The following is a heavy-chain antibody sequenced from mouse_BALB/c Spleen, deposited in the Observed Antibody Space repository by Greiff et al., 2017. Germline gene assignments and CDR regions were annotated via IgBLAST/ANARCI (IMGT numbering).Heavy chain of an antibody. CDR1: GYAFTNYL. Sequence: QVHVKQSGAELVRPGTSVKVSCKASGYAFTNYLIEWVKQRPGQGLEWIGVINPGSGGTNYNEKFKGKATLTADKSSSTAYMQLSSLTSDDSAVYFCARGNRGFYFDYWGQGTTLTVSS. V-gene: IGHV1-54*01. CDR3: ARGNRGFYFDY. CDR2: INPGSGGT. J-gene: IGHJ2*01.